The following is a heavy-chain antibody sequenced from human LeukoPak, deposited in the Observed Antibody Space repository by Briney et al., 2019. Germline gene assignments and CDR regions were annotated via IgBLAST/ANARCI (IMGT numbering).Heavy chain of an antibody. D-gene: IGHD4-17*01. CDR3: ARQGTVTTYYYYYGMDV. CDR1: SGSISSTSYY. Sequence: SETLSLTCTASSGSISSTSYYWGWIRQPPGRGLEWIGGIIYSGNTYYNPSLKSRVTISVDTSKNQFSLKLSSVTAADTAVYYCARQGTVTTYYYYYGMDVWGQGTTVTVSS. CDR2: IIYSGNT. V-gene: IGHV4-39*01. J-gene: IGHJ6*02.